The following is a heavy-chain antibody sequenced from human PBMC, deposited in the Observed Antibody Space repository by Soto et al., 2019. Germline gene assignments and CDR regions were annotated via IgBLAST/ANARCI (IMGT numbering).Heavy chain of an antibody. CDR1: GCTCSSYD. D-gene: IGHD2-21*01. Sequence: XGSLRTSRAASGCTCSSYDMSWVRQASGKGLEWVANIKQDGSEKYYVDSVKGRFTISRDNAKNSLYLQMNRQKTEDTAVYYCTRNSQGNNYYYGMDVWGQGTTVTVSS. J-gene: IGHJ6*02. V-gene: IGHV3-7*03. CDR3: TRNSQGNNYYYGMDV. CDR2: IKQDGSEK.